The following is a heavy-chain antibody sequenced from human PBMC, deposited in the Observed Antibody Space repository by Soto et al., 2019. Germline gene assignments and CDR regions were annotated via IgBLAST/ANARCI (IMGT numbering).Heavy chain of an antibody. CDR1: GGSVSSGSYY. J-gene: IGHJ4*02. CDR2: IYYSGST. CDR3: ARDKITGLFDY. V-gene: IGHV4-61*01. D-gene: IGHD2-8*02. Sequence: SETLSLTCAVSGGSVSSGSYYWSWIRQPPGKGLEWIGYIYYSGSTNYNPSLKSRVTISVDTSKNQFSLKLTSVTAADTAVYYCARDKITGLFDYWGQGTLVTVSS.